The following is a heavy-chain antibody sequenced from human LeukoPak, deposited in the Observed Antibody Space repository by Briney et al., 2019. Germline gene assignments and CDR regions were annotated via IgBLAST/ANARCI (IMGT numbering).Heavy chain of an antibody. CDR1: GFSFSSYE. CDR3: ARDLSAGNWLDP. J-gene: IGHJ5*02. Sequence: GGSLRLSCAASGFSFSSYEMSWVRQAPGKGLEWVSYISSSGRTVYYADSVKGRFTISRDNAKKSLYLKMNSLRAEDTAVYYCARDLSAGNWLDPWGQGTLVTVSS. V-gene: IGHV3-48*03. D-gene: IGHD3-16*02. CDR2: ISSSGRTV.